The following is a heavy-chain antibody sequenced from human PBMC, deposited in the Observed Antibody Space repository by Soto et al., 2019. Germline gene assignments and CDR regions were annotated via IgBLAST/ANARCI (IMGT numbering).Heavy chain of an antibody. CDR2: ISSSSSTI. J-gene: IGHJ6*02. CDR3: ARADSGYAHGYYYYGMDV. D-gene: IGHD5-12*01. CDR1: GFTFSSYS. Sequence: GGSLRLSCAASGFTFSSYSMNWVRQAPGKGLEWISYISSSSSTIYYADSVKGRFTISRDNAKNSLYLQMNSLRAEDTAVYYCARADSGYAHGYYYYGMDVWGQGTTVTVSS. V-gene: IGHV3-48*01.